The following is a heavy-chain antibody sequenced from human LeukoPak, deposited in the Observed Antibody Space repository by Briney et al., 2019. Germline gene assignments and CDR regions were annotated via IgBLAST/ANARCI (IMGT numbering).Heavy chain of an antibody. Sequence: GGSLRLSCAASGFTFSNYGMHWVRQGPGKGLEWVSFISGGGDRTVYADSVKGRCTVSRDNSKNTHYLQVNSLRAEDTAVYYCAARDPCIGSTCNGLDYWGPGTLVTVSS. D-gene: IGHD2-15*01. V-gene: IGHV3-23*01. CDR1: GFTFSNYG. CDR3: AARDPCIGSTCNGLDY. J-gene: IGHJ4*02. CDR2: ISGGGDRT.